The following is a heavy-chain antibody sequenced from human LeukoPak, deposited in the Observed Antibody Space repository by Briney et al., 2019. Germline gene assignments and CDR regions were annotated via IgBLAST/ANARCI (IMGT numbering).Heavy chain of an antibody. V-gene: IGHV1-69*04. CDR1: GGTFSSYA. J-gene: IGHJ6*02. CDR2: IIPILGIA. CDR3: ARDSRLAAGPLYYYYGMDV. Sequence: SVKVSCKASGGTFSSYAISWVRQVPGQGLEWMGRIIPILGIANYAQKFQGRVTITADKSTSTAYMELSSLRSEDTAVYYCARDSRLAAGPLYYYYGMDVWGQGTTVTVSS. D-gene: IGHD6-6*01.